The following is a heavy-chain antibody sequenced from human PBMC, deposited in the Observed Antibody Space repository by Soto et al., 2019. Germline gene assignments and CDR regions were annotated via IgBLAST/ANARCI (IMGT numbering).Heavy chain of an antibody. J-gene: IGHJ4*02. V-gene: IGHV4-59*01. CDR2: IYYSGST. Sequence: SETLSLTCTVSGGSISSYYWSWIRQPPGKGLEWIGYIYYSGSTNYNPSLKSRVTISVDTSKNQFSLKLSSVTAADTAVYYCASLVYTTYFDYWGQGTPVTVSS. CDR3: ASLVYTTYFDY. D-gene: IGHD3-16*01. CDR1: GGSISSYY.